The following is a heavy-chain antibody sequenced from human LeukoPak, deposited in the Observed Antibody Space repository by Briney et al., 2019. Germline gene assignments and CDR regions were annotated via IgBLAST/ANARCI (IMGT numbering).Heavy chain of an antibody. CDR3: AREMRGYYPHY. D-gene: IGHD3-3*01. Sequence: PGGSLRLSCAASGFRLSDHAMNWVRQAPGKGLEWVAIVAHDGSFTSYADSVKGRFSITRDDSTLYLEMNSLRVEDTALYYCAREMRGYYPHYWGQGTLLTVSS. CDR2: VAHDGSFT. V-gene: IGHV3-30*04. CDR1: GFRLSDHA. J-gene: IGHJ4*02.